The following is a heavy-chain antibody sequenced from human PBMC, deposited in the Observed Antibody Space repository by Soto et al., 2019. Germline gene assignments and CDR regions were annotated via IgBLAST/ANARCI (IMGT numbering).Heavy chain of an antibody. CDR2: IGTSDSTI. J-gene: IGHJ6*02. V-gene: IGHV3-11*01. Sequence: QVQLVESGGGLVKPGGSLRLSCAASGFTFSDYYMSWIRQAPGKGLEWVSYIGTSDSTIYYADSVKGRFTISRDNAKNYRYRQMSSLRAEDTAVYYCAREGYYYYYAMDVWGRGTTVTVSS. CDR1: GFTFSDYY. CDR3: AREGYYYYYAMDV.